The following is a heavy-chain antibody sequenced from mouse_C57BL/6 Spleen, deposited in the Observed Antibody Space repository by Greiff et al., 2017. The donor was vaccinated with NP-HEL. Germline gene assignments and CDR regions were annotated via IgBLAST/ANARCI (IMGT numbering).Heavy chain of an antibody. Sequence: VKLMESGPELVKPGASVKISCKASGYAFSSSWMNWVKQRPGKGLEWIGRIYPGDGDTNYNGKFKGKATLTADKSSSTAYMQLSSLTSEDSAVYFCARGGYGSSSFAYWGQGTLVTVSA. V-gene: IGHV1-82*01. CDR2: IYPGDGDT. CDR1: GYAFSSSW. J-gene: IGHJ3*01. D-gene: IGHD1-1*01. CDR3: ARGGYGSSSFAY.